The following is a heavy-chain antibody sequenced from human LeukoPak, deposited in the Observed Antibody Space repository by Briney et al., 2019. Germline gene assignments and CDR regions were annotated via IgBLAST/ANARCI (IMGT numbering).Heavy chain of an antibody. Sequence: GESLKISCKGSGYSFASHWIGWVRQMPGKGLEWMGIIYPGDSDTRYSPSFQGQVTISADKSISTAYLQWSSLKASDTAMYYCAACAVAGTGYFDYWGQGTLVTVSS. CDR3: AACAVAGTGYFDY. CDR2: IYPGDSDT. CDR1: GYSFASHW. D-gene: IGHD6-19*01. J-gene: IGHJ4*02. V-gene: IGHV5-51*01.